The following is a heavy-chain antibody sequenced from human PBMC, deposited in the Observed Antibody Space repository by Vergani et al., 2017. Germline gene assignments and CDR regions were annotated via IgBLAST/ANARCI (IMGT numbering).Heavy chain of an antibody. V-gene: IGHV3-21*02. D-gene: IGHD2-2*01. CDR1: GFTFSSYR. J-gene: IGHJ6*03. Sequence: VQLVESGGGVVQPGGSLRLSCAASGFTFSSYRMNWVRQAPGKGLEWVSSISSSSSYIHYSDSLKGRFTISRDNAKSSLYLQMNSLRAEDTGVYYCARETLGYCSSTSCYGAWYYYMDVWGKGTTVTVSS. CDR2: ISSSSSYI. CDR3: ARETLGYCSSTSCYGAWYYYMDV.